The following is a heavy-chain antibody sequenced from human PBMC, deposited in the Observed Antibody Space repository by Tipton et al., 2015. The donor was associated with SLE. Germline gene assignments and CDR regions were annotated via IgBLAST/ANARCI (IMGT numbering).Heavy chain of an antibody. Sequence: TLSLTCTVSGGSISPIYRTWIRKPPGKGLEWIGYISDSGSTNYNASLRSRVTISGDTSKNQFSLRLSSATAADTAIYFCARGLSTGLFYYFDFWGQGALVTVSS. CDR2: ISDSGST. CDR1: GGSISPIY. D-gene: IGHD6-19*01. J-gene: IGHJ4*02. V-gene: IGHV4-59*01. CDR3: ARGLSTGLFYYFDF.